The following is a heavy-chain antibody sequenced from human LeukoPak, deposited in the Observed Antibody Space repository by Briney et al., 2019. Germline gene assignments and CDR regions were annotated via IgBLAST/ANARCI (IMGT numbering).Heavy chain of an antibody. CDR2: ISGSGGST. J-gene: IGHJ4*02. CDR1: GFTFSSYA. V-gene: IGHV3-23*01. D-gene: IGHD6-6*01. Sequence: GWSLRLSCAASGFTFSSYARSLGRQAPGKGLGWVAAISGSGGSTYYADSVKGRFTISRDTSKHTLYLQMNSLRDEDTAVYYCAKNTQYSGYYDCWGQGTLVAVSS. CDR3: AKNTQYSGYYDC.